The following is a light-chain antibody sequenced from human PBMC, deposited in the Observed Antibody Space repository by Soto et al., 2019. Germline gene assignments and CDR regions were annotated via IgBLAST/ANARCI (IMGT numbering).Light chain of an antibody. Sequence: QSVLAQPASVSGSPAQSITISCTGTSSDVGGYNYVSWCQQHPGKAPKLMIYDVSNRPSGVSNRFSGSKSGNTASLTISGLQAEVEAGYYCSSYTSSSTYVLGTGTKVTVL. CDR3: SSYTSSSTYV. CDR1: SSDVGGYNY. V-gene: IGLV2-14*01. J-gene: IGLJ1*01. CDR2: DVS.